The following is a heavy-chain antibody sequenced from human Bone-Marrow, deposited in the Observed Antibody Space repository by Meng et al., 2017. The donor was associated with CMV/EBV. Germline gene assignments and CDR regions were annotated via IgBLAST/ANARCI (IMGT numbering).Heavy chain of an antibody. D-gene: IGHD3-3*01. V-gene: IGHV3-30-3*01. J-gene: IGHJ4*02. CDR3: ARGGYDFWSGYLFDY. Sequence: GGSLRLSCAASGFTFSSYAMHWVRQAPGKGLEWVAVISYDGSNKYYADSVKGRFTISRDNSKNTLYLQMNSLRAEDTAVYYCARGGYDFWSGYLFDYWGQGTLVTRLL. CDR1: GFTFSSYA. CDR2: ISYDGSNK.